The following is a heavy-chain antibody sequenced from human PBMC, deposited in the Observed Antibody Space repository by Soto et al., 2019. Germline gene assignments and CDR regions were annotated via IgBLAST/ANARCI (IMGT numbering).Heavy chain of an antibody. CDR2: IIPIFGTA. V-gene: IGHV1-69*01. CDR1: GGTFSSYA. D-gene: IGHD4-4*01. J-gene: IGHJ5*02. CDR3: ARAVHDYSNLYNWFDP. Sequence: QVQLVQSGAEVKKPGSSVKVSCKASGGTFSSYAISWVRQAPGQGLEWMGGIIPIFGTANYAQTFQGRVTITADESTSTADMELSSLSSEDTAVYYCARAVHDYSNLYNWFDPWGQGSLVTVSS.